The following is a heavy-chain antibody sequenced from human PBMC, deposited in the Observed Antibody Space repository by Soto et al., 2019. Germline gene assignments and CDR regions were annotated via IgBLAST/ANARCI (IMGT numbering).Heavy chain of an antibody. Sequence: QVQLVESGGGVVQPGRSLRLSCAASGFTFSNHGMHWVRQAPGKGLEWVAVIWYDGSYKYYADSVKGRFTISRDNSKNTLYLQINSLRAEDTALYYCSRQDMVSYYFDSWGQGTLVTVSS. CDR1: GFTFSNHG. CDR2: IWYDGSYK. D-gene: IGHD2-8*01. CDR3: SRQDMVSYYFDS. V-gene: IGHV3-33*01. J-gene: IGHJ4*02.